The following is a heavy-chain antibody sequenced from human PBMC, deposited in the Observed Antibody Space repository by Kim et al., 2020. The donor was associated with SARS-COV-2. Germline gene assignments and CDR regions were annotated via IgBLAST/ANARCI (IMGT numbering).Heavy chain of an antibody. V-gene: IGHV3-23*01. CDR2: ISGDGGYT. CDR3: AKDAAIRLYYFDY. D-gene: IGHD2-21*02. CDR1: GFTFTNYA. Sequence: GGSLRLSCAASGFTFTNYAMTWVRQAPGKGLEWVSAISGDGGYTYYTDSVKGRFTISRDISKNTLSLQMNSLRAEDTAVYYCAKDAAIRLYYFDYWGRGTLVTVSS. J-gene: IGHJ4*02.